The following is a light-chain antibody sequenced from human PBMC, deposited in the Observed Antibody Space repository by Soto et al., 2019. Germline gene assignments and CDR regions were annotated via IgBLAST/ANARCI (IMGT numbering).Light chain of an antibody. CDR3: QQRHMWPIT. CDR1: QNISNY. J-gene: IGKJ5*01. CDR2: DVS. V-gene: IGKV3-11*01. Sequence: IVLTQSPATLSFSPGKRVTLSCRSSQNISNYLIWYQQKPGQAPRLLIYDVSNRATGIPARFSGSGSGTDFTLTISSLEPEGSAVYYCQQRHMWPITFGQGTRLEIK.